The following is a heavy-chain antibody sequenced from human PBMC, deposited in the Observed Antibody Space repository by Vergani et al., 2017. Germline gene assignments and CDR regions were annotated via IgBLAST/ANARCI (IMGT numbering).Heavy chain of an antibody. D-gene: IGHD5-18*01. CDR3: ARGGRGGYSYGSSYYYGMDV. J-gene: IGHJ6*02. Sequence: QVQLQESGPGLVKPSQTLSLTCTVSGGSISSGSYYWSWIRQPAGKGLEWIGRIYTSGSTNYNPSLKSRVTISVDTSKNQFSLKLSSVTAADTAVYYCARGGRGGYSYGSSYYYGMDVWGQGTTVTVSS. CDR1: GGSISSGSYY. CDR2: IYTSGST. V-gene: IGHV4-61*02.